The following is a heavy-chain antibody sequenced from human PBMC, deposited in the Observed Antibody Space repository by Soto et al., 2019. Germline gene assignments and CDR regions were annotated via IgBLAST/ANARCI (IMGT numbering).Heavy chain of an antibody. CDR3: AKDLSRWPHYAFDS. CDR2: ISTNGDTA. V-gene: IGHV3-23*01. J-gene: IGHJ5*01. D-gene: IGHD4-17*01. CDR1: GFTVRNYG. Sequence: PGASLRRSSAASGFTVRNYGRNPVRQAPGQWLEWVSGISTNGDTANYADSVKGRFTISRDNSKNALYMQMNGLRPEDTAVYYCAKDLSRWPHYAFDSWGQGTLVTVSS.